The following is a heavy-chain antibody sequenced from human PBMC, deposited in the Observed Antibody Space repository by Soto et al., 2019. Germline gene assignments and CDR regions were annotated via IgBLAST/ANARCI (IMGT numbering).Heavy chain of an antibody. J-gene: IGHJ6*03. CDR3: ARAALGYCSGGSCYSLYYYYYYMDV. D-gene: IGHD2-15*01. CDR2: TYYRSKWYN. CDR1: GDSVSSNSAA. Sequence: PSQTLSLTCAISGDSVSSNSAAWNWIRQSPSRDLEWLGRTYYRSKWYNDYAVSVKSRITINPDTSKNQFSLQLNSVTPEDTAVYYCARAALGYCSGGSCYSLYYYYYYMDVWGKGTTVTVSS. V-gene: IGHV6-1*01.